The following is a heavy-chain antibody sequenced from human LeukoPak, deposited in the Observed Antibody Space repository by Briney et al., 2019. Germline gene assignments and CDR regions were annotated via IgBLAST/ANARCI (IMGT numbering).Heavy chain of an antibody. Sequence: SETLSLTCAVYGGSFSGYYWSWIRQPPGKGLEWIGEINHSGSTNYNPSLESRVTISVDTSKNQFSLKLSSVTAADTAVYYCARERRITIFGVVNHYYYYYMDVWGKGTTVTVSS. CDR3: ARERRITIFGVVNHYYYYYMDV. D-gene: IGHD3-3*01. CDR2: INHSGST. V-gene: IGHV4-34*01. CDR1: GGSFSGYY. J-gene: IGHJ6*03.